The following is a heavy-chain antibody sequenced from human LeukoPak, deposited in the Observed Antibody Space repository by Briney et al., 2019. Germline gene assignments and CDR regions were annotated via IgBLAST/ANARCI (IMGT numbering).Heavy chain of an antibody. CDR1: GFTFSSYS. D-gene: IGHD6-19*01. J-gene: IGHJ4*02. CDR3: AIPDIAVAGRVY. V-gene: IGHV3-21*01. CDR2: ISSSSSYI. Sequence: GGSLRLSCAASGFTFSSYSMNWVRQAPGKGLGWVSSISSSSSYIYYADSVKGRFTISRDNAKNSLYLQMNSLRAEDTAVYYCAIPDIAVAGRVYWGQGTLVTVSS.